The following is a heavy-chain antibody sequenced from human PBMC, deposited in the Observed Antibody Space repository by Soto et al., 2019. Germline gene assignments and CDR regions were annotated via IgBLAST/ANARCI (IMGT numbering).Heavy chain of an antibody. J-gene: IGHJ6*02. D-gene: IGHD3-9*01. Sequence: GGSLRLSCAASGFTFSSYAMHWVRQAPGKGLEWVAVISYDGSNKYYADSVKGRFTISRDNSKNTLYLQMNSLRAEDTAVYYCARTGTVSNYYYYGMDVWGQGTTVTVSS. CDR1: GFTFSSYA. CDR3: ARTGTVSNYYYYGMDV. V-gene: IGHV3-30-3*01. CDR2: ISYDGSNK.